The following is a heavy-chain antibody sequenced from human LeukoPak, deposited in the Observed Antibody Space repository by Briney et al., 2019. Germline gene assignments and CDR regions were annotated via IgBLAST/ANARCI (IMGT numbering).Heavy chain of an antibody. V-gene: IGHV1-2*02. Sequence: ASVKVSCKASGYTFTGYYMHWVRQAPGQGLEWMGWINSNSGGTNYAQKFQGRVTMTRDTSISTAYMELSRLRSDDTAVYYCARDPLITMVRGVTTEYYFDYWGQGTLVTVSS. CDR3: ARDPLITMVRGVTTEYYFDY. D-gene: IGHD3-10*01. CDR1: GYTFTGYY. CDR2: INSNSGGT. J-gene: IGHJ4*02.